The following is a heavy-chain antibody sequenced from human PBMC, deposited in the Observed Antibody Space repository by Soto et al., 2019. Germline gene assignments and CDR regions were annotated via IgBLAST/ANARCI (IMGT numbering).Heavy chain of an antibody. V-gene: IGHV4-39*01. Sequence: SSETLSLTCTVFGGSISSSSYYWGWIRQPPGKGLEWIGSIYYSGSTYYNPSLKSRVTISVDTSKNQFSLKLSSVTAADTAVYYCASYHSSSWYGSYYYGMDVWGQGTTVTVSS. J-gene: IGHJ6*02. CDR2: IYYSGST. D-gene: IGHD6-13*01. CDR1: GGSISSSSYY. CDR3: ASYHSSSWYGSYYYGMDV.